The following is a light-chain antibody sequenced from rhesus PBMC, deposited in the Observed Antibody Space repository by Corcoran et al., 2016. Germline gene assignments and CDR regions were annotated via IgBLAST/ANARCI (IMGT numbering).Light chain of an antibody. J-gene: IGKJ1*01. V-gene: IGKV2-91*01. CDR2: FGS. CDR3: LQDIQLPRT. CDR1: QSLLHSNGYTY. Sequence: DIVMTQTPLSLPVTPGEPASISCRSSQSLLHSNGYTYLFWYLQKPVQSPQLLIYFGSHRASGVPDRCRGSGSGTDFTLKTSRVEAEDVGVYYCLQDIQLPRTFGQGTKVEIK.